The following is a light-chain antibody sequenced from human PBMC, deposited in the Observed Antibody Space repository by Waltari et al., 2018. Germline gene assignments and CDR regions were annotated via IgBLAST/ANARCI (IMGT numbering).Light chain of an antibody. J-gene: IGLJ3*02. V-gene: IGLV1-40*01. CDR1: SSNIGAGND. CDR2: ADN. CDR3: QSYDSSLSGPWV. Sequence: QSVLTQPPSVSGAPGQRVTISCTGSSSNIGAGNDIHWYQQLPGTAPKLLIDADNNPPSGVPGRFAGTKSGTSASRAITGLQAEDEADYYCQSYDSSLSGPWVFGGGTKLTVL.